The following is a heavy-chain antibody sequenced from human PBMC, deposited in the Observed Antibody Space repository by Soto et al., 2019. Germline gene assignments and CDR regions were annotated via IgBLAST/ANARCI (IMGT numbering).Heavy chain of an antibody. CDR2: INPNSGGT. J-gene: IGHJ3*02. V-gene: IGHV1-2*04. D-gene: IGHD3-9*01. Sequence: QVQLVQSGAEVKKPGASVKVSCKASGYTFTGYYMHWVRQAPGQGLEWMGWINPNSGGTNYSEKFQGWVTMTRDTSIITAYMELSRLRSDDTAVYYCARADILTGYYVGAFDIWVQGTMVTVSS. CDR1: GYTFTGYY. CDR3: ARADILTGYYVGAFDI.